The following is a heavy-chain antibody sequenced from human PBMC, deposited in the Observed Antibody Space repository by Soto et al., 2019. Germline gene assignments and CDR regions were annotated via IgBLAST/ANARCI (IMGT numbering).Heavy chain of an antibody. D-gene: IGHD1-26*01. V-gene: IGHV4-30-4*01. J-gene: IGHJ6*02. CDR3: ARGRATILYYYYYGMDG. CDR2: IYYSGST. CDR1: GGSISSGDYY. Sequence: SETLSLTCTVSGGSISSGDYYWSWIRQPPGKGLEWIGYIYYSGSTYYNPSLKSRVTISVDTSKNQFSLKLSSVTAADTAVYYCARGRATILYYYYYGMDGWGQGTTVTVSS.